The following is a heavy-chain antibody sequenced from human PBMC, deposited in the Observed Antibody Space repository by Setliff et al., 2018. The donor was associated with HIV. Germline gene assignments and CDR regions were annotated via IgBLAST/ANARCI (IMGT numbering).Heavy chain of an antibody. V-gene: IGHV1-18*01. Sequence: GASVKVSCKASGYPFSNFGASWVRQAPGQGLEWMAWINVYNGDTNFALKFQGRVTLTKGTSTETAYMELESLRSDDTAVYYCATDRTQTVISMVRGRIVDPARYPLDYWGQGTLVTVSS. D-gene: IGHD3-10*01. CDR1: GYPFSNFG. J-gene: IGHJ4*02. CDR3: ATDRTQTVISMVRGRIVDPARYPLDY. CDR2: INVYNGDT.